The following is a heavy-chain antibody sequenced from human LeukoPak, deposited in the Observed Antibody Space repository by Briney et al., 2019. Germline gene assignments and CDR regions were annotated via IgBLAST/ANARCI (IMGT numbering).Heavy chain of an antibody. Sequence: ASVKVSCKASGYTFTSYDINWVRQATGQGLEWMGWMNPNSGSTGYAQKFQGRVTMTRNTSISTAYMELSSLRSEDTAVYYCARGLGTSCYPDSNWFDPWGQGTLVTVSS. J-gene: IGHJ5*02. CDR2: MNPNSGST. D-gene: IGHD2-2*01. CDR1: GYTFTSYD. V-gene: IGHV1-8*01. CDR3: ARGLGTSCYPDSNWFDP.